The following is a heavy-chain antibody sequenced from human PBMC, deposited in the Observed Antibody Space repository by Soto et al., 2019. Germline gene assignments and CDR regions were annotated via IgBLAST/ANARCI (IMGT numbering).Heavy chain of an antibody. Sequence: PSETLSLTCTVSGGSISSYYWSWIRQPPGKGLEWIGYIYYSGSTNYNPSLKSRVTISVDTSKNQFSLKLSSVTAADTAVYYCARDVPYYYGSGSYFDYWGQGTLVTVSS. CDR3: ARDVPYYYGSGSYFDY. J-gene: IGHJ4*02. D-gene: IGHD3-10*01. CDR2: IYYSGST. V-gene: IGHV4-59*01. CDR1: GGSISSYY.